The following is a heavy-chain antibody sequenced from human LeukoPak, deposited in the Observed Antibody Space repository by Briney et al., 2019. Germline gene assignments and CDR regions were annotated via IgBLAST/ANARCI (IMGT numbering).Heavy chain of an antibody. V-gene: IGHV4-39*07. CDR2: IYYSGST. CDR3: ARGYSSGWDGRYNWFDP. D-gene: IGHD6-19*01. CDR1: GGSISSSSYY. Sequence: SETLSLTCTVSGGSISSSSYYWGWIRQPPGKGLEWIGSIYYSGSTYYNPSLKSRVTISVDTSKSQFSLKLSSVTAADTAVYYCARGYSSGWDGRYNWFDPWGQGTLVTVSS. J-gene: IGHJ5*02.